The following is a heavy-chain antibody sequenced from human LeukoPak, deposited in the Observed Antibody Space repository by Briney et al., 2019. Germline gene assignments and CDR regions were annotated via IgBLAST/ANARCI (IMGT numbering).Heavy chain of an antibody. Sequence: GASVKVSCKASGYTFTSYYMHWVRQAPGQGLEWMGIINPSGGSTSYAQKFQGRVTMTRDTSTSTVYMELSSLRSEDTAVYYCARSTVAGTERPEYFQHWGQGTLVTVSS. CDR2: INPSGGST. V-gene: IGHV1-46*01. D-gene: IGHD6-19*01. CDR1: GYTFTSYY. J-gene: IGHJ1*01. CDR3: ARSTVAGTERPEYFQH.